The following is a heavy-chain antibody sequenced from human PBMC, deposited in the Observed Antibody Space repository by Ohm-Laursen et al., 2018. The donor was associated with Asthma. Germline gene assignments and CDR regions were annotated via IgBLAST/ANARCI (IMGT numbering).Heavy chain of an antibody. CDR1: GYTLTELS. CDR3: ARKAGSCITSNCYSLDF. CDR2: FDPEDGET. J-gene: IGHJ4*02. Sequence: ASVKVSCKVSGYTLTELSMHWVRQAPGKGLEWMGGFDPEDGETIYAQKFQGRVTMTEDTSTDTAYMELSSLRSEDTAVYYCARKAGSCITSNCYSLDFWGQGTLVTVSS. V-gene: IGHV1-24*01. D-gene: IGHD2-15*01.